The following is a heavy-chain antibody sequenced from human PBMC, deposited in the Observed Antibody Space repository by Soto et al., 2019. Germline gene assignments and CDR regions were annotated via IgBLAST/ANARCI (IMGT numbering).Heavy chain of an antibody. Sequence: APVKVSCKTSCFALRSSAVQWVRQVRGQRLEWMEWIVLGNGNTNYAQNFQDRVTITRDMSTSTAYMEVRSLGYEDTAVYYCASRVGGIGWYGLDLWG. D-gene: IGHD6-19*01. J-gene: IGHJ1*01. CDR2: IVLGNGNT. CDR3: ASRVGGIGWYGLDL. CDR1: CFALRSSA. V-gene: IGHV1-58*01.